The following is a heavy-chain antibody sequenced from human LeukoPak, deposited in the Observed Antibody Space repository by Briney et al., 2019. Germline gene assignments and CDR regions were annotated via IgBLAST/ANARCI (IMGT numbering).Heavy chain of an antibody. Sequence: SETLSLTCNVSGGSISGYHWSWIRQPPGKGLEWLGYIYYSGSSNYNPSLKSRVTMSADTSKNQFSLKLSSVTAADTAVYYCAKEHKAWLSVKRHSSGWSYFDYWGQGTLVTVSS. V-gene: IGHV4-59*01. J-gene: IGHJ4*02. CDR3: AKEHKAWLSVKRHSSGWSYFDY. CDR2: IYYSGSS. CDR1: GGSISGYH. D-gene: IGHD6-19*01.